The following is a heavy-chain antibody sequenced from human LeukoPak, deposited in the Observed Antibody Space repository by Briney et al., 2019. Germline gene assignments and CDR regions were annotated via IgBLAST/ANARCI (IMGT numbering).Heavy chain of an antibody. CDR3: ARDLSSSWYSWPSDY. J-gene: IGHJ4*02. V-gene: IGHV3-74*01. Sequence: GGSLRLSCAASGFTFSSYWMHWVRQAPGKGPEWVSRINSDGSSTSYADSVKGRFTISRDNAKNTLYLQMNSLRAEDTAVYYCARDLSSSWYSWPSDYWGQGTLVTVSS. CDR1: GFTFSSYW. D-gene: IGHD6-13*01. CDR2: INSDGSST.